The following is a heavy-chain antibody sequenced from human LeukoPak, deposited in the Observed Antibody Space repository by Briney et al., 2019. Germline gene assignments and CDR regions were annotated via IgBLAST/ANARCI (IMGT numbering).Heavy chain of an antibody. Sequence: GGSLRLSCAASGFTVTDYYMNWIRQAPGKGLEWVAFIQYGGSYKYYADSVKGRFTISRDNSQNTLYLQMNSLRAEDTAVYYCAKSFYYAFEYWGQGTLVTVSS. V-gene: IGHV3-30*02. D-gene: IGHD3-22*01. CDR2: IQYGGSYK. J-gene: IGHJ4*02. CDR3: AKSFYYAFEY. CDR1: GFTVTDYY.